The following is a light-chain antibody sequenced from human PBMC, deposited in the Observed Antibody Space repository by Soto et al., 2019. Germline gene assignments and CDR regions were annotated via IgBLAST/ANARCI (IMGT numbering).Light chain of an antibody. Sequence: QSVLTQPPSASATPGQRVTISCSGSSSNIGTNTVNWYHQLPGTAPKLLIYDNNKRPSGIPDRFSGSKSGTSGTLDITGLQTGDEADYYCATWDGSLPGEVFGGGTKLTVL. V-gene: IGLV1-51*01. CDR1: SSNIGTNT. J-gene: IGLJ2*01. CDR2: DNN. CDR3: ATWDGSLPGEV.